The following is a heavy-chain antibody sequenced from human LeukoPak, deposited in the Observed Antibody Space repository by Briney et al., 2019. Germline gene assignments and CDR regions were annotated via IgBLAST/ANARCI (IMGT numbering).Heavy chain of an antibody. CDR1: GFTFSSYG. J-gene: IGHJ6*02. CDR2: IWYDGSNK. CDR3: AREAGYDFWSGYLSRYYYYGMDV. V-gene: IGHV3-33*01. D-gene: IGHD3-3*01. Sequence: GGSLRLSCAASGFTFSSYGMHWVRQAPGKGLEWVAVIWYDGSNKYCADSVKGRFTISRDNSKNTLYLQMNSLRAEDTAVYYCAREAGYDFWSGYLSRYYYYGMDVWGQGTTVTVSS.